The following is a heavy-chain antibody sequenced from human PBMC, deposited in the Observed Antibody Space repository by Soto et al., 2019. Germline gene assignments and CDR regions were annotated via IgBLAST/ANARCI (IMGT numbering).Heavy chain of an antibody. CDR3: ARRITIFGVVTLYYYGMDV. Sequence: PSETLSLTCTVSGGSISSSIYYWVWFRQPPGKGLEWIGSIYYSGSTYYNPSLKSRVTISVDTSKNQFSLKLSSVTAADTAVYYCARRITIFGVVTLYYYGMDVWGQGTTVTVSS. CDR2: IYYSGST. CDR1: GGSISSSIYY. V-gene: IGHV4-39*01. J-gene: IGHJ6*02. D-gene: IGHD3-3*01.